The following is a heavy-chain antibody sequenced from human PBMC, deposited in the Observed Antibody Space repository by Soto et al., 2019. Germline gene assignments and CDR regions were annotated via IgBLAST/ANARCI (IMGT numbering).Heavy chain of an antibody. J-gene: IGHJ6*02. D-gene: IGHD3-3*01. V-gene: IGHV4-61*01. CDR2: IYYSGST. CDR1: GGSVSSGSYY. Sequence: SETLSLTCTVSGGSVSSGSYYWSWIRQPPGKGLEWIGYIYYSGSTNYNPSLKSRVTVSVDTSKNQFSLKLSSVTAADTAVYYCARDRQASYYDFWSGYYTPRTYYYYYGMDVWGQGTTVTVSS. CDR3: ARDRQASYYDFWSGYYTPRTYYYYYGMDV.